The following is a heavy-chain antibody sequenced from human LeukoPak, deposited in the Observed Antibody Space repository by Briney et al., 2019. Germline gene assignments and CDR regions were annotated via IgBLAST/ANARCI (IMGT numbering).Heavy chain of an antibody. V-gene: IGHV1-18*01. CDR1: GYTFSTYG. J-gene: IGHJ4*02. CDR3: ARSDLATITAGPFEY. Sequence: ASVKVSCKASGYTFSTYGITWVRQARGQGLEWRGWISGHQGNTKYAQNFQGRVTMTIDTSTSTAHMDLRSLRSDDTAIYFCARSDLATITAGPFEYWGQGTLVAVSS. D-gene: IGHD5-12*01. CDR2: ISGHQGNT.